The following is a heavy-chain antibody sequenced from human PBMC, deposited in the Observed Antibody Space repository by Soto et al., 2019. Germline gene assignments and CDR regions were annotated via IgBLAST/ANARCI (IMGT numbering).Heavy chain of an antibody. CDR2: IYYSGST. D-gene: IGHD3-10*02. J-gene: IGHJ4*02. V-gene: IGHV4-59*08. Sequence: SETLSLTCTVSGGSISSYYWSWIRQPPGKGLEWIGYIYYSGSTNYNPSLKSRVTILVDTSKNQFSLKLSSVTAAYTSVYYCARLSVFGPVRSSDFDYWGQGTLVTVSS. CDR3: ARLSVFGPVRSSDFDY. CDR1: GGSISSYY.